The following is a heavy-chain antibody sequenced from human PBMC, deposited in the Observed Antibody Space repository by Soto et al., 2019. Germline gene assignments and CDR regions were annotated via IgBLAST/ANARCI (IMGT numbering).Heavy chain of an antibody. D-gene: IGHD5-18*01. CDR3: AKVGRSTAMVKIYF. Sequence: EVQLLESGGGLVQPGGSLRLSCAASGFTFSSYAMSWVRQAPGKGLERVSAISGSGGSTYYAGSVKGRFTISRDNSKNTLYLQMNSMAGEDTAVYYCAKVGRSTAMVKIYFWGQGTLLTVSS. CDR2: ISGSGGST. CDR1: GFTFSSYA. J-gene: IGHJ1*01. V-gene: IGHV3-23*01.